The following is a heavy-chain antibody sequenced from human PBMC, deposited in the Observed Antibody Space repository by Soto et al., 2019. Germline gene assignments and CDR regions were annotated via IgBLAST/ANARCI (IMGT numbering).Heavy chain of an antibody. J-gene: IGHJ5*02. CDR3: ARAKWEGLCCGCTCYVEGFAL. D-gene: IGHD2-15*01. Sequence: PSETLSLTCAVYGGSFSGYYWSWIRQPPGKGLEWIGEINLSGSTNYNPSLKSRVTISVDTSKNQFSLKLSSVTAADTAVYYCARAKWEGLCCGCTCYVEGFALWGQGTLVTVSA. CDR2: INLSGST. V-gene: IGHV4-34*01. CDR1: GGSFSGYY.